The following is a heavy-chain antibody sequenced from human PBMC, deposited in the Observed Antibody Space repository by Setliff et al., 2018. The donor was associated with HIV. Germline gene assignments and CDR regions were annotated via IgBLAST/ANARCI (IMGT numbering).Heavy chain of an antibody. D-gene: IGHD4-4*01. CDR2: IYYSGST. V-gene: IGHV4-59*01. J-gene: IGHJ4*02. CDR1: GGSISSYY. Sequence: PSETLSLTCTVSGGSISSYYWSWIRQPPGKGLEWIGYIYYSGSTNYNPSLKSRVTISIDRSKKQFSLKANSVTATDTAVYYCARDPEKGDHYNYDFWGQGTLVTVSS. CDR3: ARDPEKGDHYNYDF.